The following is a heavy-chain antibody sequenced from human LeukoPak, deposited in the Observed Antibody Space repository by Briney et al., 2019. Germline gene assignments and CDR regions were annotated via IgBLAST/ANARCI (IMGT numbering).Heavy chain of an antibody. D-gene: IGHD2-2*03. Sequence: GGSLRLSCAAPGFTFSNYWMYWVRQAPGKGLVWVSRINSDGSTTNYTDSVKGRFTISRDNAKNTVYLQMNSLRAEDSAVYYCARDGLSHFDYWGRGTLVTVSS. J-gene: IGHJ4*02. CDR1: GFTFSNYW. V-gene: IGHV3-74*01. CDR2: INSDGSTT. CDR3: ARDGLSHFDY.